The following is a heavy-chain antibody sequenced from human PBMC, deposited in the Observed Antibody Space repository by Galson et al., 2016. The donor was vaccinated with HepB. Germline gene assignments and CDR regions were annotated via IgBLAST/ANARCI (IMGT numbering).Heavy chain of an antibody. J-gene: IGHJ4*02. CDR1: GGSFSSYH. D-gene: IGHD3-10*01. V-gene: IGHV4-59*01. Sequence: SETLSLTCSVSGGSFSSYHWNWIRQPPGKGLEWIGYIYYTGRTDYNPSLKSRVTISLDTSKNHFSLKLSSVIAADTAVYYCARGHGPGSSHWGQGILVTVSS. CDR3: ARGHGPGSSH. CDR2: IYYTGRT.